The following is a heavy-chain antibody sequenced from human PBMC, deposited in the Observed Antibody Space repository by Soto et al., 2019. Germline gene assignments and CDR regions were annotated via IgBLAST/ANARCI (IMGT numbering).Heavy chain of an antibody. D-gene: IGHD3-22*01. J-gene: IGHJ3*02. CDR3: ARVPYYDSSGYYKILGAFDI. CDR1: GFTFSSYG. V-gene: IGHV3-33*01. CDR2: IWYDGSNK. Sequence: QVQLVESGGGVVQPGRSLRLSCAASGFTFSSYGMHWVRQAPGKGLEWVAVIWYDGSNKYYADSVKGRFTISRDNSKNTVYLQMNSLRAEDTAVYYCARVPYYDSSGYYKILGAFDIWGQGTMVTVSS.